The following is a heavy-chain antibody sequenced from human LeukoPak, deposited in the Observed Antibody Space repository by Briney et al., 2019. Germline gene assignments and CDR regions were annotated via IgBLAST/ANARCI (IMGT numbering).Heavy chain of an antibody. V-gene: IGHV1-2*02. CDR2: INPNSGGT. J-gene: IGHJ4*02. CDR3: ARDNVDTAMAIDY. CDR1: GYTFTGYY. D-gene: IGHD5-18*01. Sequence: ASVKVSCKASGYTFTGYYMHWVRQAPGQGLEWMGWINPNSGGTNYAQKFQGRVTVTRDTSISTAYMELSRLRSDDTAVYYCARDNVDTAMAIDYWGQGTLVTVSS.